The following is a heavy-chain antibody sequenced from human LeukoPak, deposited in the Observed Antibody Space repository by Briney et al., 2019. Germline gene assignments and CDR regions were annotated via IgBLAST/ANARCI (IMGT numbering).Heavy chain of an antibody. CDR3: ARDPTTKLAAAGISCWFDP. D-gene: IGHD6-13*01. J-gene: IGHJ5*02. Sequence: GASVKVSCKASGYTFTSYYMHWVRQAPGQGLEWMGIISPSGGSTSYAQKFQGRVTMTRDTSTSTVYMELSSLRSEDTAVYYCARDPTTKLAAAGISCWFDPWGQGTLVTVSS. CDR1: GYTFTSYY. CDR2: ISPSGGST. V-gene: IGHV1-46*01.